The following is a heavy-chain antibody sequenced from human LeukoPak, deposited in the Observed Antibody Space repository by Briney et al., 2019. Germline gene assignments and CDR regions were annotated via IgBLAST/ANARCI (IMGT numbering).Heavy chain of an antibody. D-gene: IGHD1-26*01. V-gene: IGHV3-48*03. Sequence: GGSLRLSCVGSGFTFSISEMNWVRQAPGKGLEWVSYISSSGSPIYYADSVKGRFTISRDNAKNSLYLQMNSLRAEDTAVYYCARVTIATGYWGQGTLVTDSS. CDR3: ARVTIATGY. CDR2: ISSSGSPI. CDR1: GFTFSISE. J-gene: IGHJ4*02.